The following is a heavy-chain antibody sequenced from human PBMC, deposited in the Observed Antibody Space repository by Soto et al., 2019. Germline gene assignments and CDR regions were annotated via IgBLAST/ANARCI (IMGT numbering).Heavy chain of an antibody. D-gene: IGHD3-16*01. J-gene: IGHJ4*02. CDR2: ISAYNGNT. V-gene: IGHV1-18*01. CDR3: ARDVGLHLGESLDY. CDR1: GYTFTSYG. Sequence: ASLKVSCKASGYTFTSYGISWVRQAPGQGFERMGWISAYNGNTNYAQKLQGRVTMTTDTSTSTAYMELRSLRSDDTAVYYCARDVGLHLGESLDYWGQGTLVTVSS.